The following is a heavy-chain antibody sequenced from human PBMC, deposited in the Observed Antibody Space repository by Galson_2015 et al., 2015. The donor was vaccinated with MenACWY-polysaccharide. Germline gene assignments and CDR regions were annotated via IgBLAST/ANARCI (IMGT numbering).Heavy chain of an antibody. V-gene: IGHV3-7*01. CDR2: TKEDGSDK. CDR1: AFTFSSYW. Sequence: SLRLSCAASAFTFSSYWMSWVRQAPGKGLEWVANTKEDGSDKYYVDSVKGRFTISRDNAKNSLYLQMNSLRAEDTAVYYCARRRGGLGNYFDYWGQGTLVTVSS. CDR3: ARRRGGLGNYFDY. D-gene: IGHD3-16*01. J-gene: IGHJ4*02.